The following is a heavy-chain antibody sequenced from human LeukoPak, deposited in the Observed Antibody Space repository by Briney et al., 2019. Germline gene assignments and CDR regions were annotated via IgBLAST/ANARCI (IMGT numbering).Heavy chain of an antibody. J-gene: IGHJ4*02. CDR3: ARDGGRSSGSYNFDY. Sequence: SETLSLTCTVSGGSISSYYWSWLRQPAGKGLEWIGRIYTSGSTNYNPSLKSRVTMSVDTSKNQFSLKLSSVTAADTAAYYCARDGGRSSGSYNFDYWGQGTLVTVSS. V-gene: IGHV4-4*07. CDR2: IYTSGST. D-gene: IGHD1-26*01. CDR1: GGSISSYY.